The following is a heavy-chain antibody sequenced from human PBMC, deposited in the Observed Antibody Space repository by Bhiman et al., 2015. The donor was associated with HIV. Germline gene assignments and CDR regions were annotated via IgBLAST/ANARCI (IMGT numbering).Heavy chain of an antibody. J-gene: IGHJ4*02. V-gene: IGHV3-21*01. Sequence: EVQLVESGGGLVKPGGSLRLSCAASGFTFSIYTMNWVRQAPGKGLEWVSSISSSSSYIYYADSLKGRFTISRDNAKNSLYLQMNSLRAEDTAIYYCARGGLSGTISGGIVDSWGQGTLVTVSS. CDR2: ISSSSSYI. D-gene: IGHD2-2*01. CDR1: GFTFSIYT. CDR3: ARGGLSGTISGGIVDS.